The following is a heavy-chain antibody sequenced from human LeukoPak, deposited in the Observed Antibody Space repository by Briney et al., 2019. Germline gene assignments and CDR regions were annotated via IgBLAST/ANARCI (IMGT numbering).Heavy chain of an antibody. D-gene: IGHD2-2*01. V-gene: IGHV3-30*03. J-gene: IGHJ6*02. Sequence: GGSLRLSCAASGFTFNNYGMHWVRQAPGKGLEWVAVISYHGSEKFYAESVKGRFTISRDNSKSTLYLQMNSLRAEDTALYYCAAVLPSASTGHYYGIDVWGQGTTVIVSS. CDR3: AAVLPSASTGHYYGIDV. CDR2: ISYHGSEK. CDR1: GFTFNNYG.